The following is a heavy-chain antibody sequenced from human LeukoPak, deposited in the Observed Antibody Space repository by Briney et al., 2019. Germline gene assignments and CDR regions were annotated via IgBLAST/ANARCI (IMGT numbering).Heavy chain of an antibody. CDR3: ARGAPPYYVWGSYRYYYGMDV. CDR1: GGSISSYY. D-gene: IGHD3-16*02. V-gene: IGHV4-59*01. CDR2: IYYSGST. Sequence: PSETLSLTCTVSGGSISSYYWSWIRQPPGKGLEWIGYIYYSGSTNYNPSLKSRVTISVDTSKNQFSLKLSSVTAADMAVYYCARGAPPYYVWGSYRYYYGMDVWGQGTTVTVSS. J-gene: IGHJ6*02.